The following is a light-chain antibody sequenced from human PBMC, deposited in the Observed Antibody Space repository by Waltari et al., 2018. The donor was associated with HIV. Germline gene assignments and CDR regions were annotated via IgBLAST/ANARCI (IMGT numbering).Light chain of an antibody. Sequence: EIVLTQSPGYLSLSPGERATLSCRASQSVSSTYFSWYQQRPGQAPRLLIYGASSRATGIPDRFIGSGSGTDFTLTISRLEPEDFAVYYCQQFGSSRFTFGPGTKVDIK. CDR3: QQFGSSRFT. CDR2: GAS. J-gene: IGKJ3*01. V-gene: IGKV3-20*01. CDR1: QSVSSTY.